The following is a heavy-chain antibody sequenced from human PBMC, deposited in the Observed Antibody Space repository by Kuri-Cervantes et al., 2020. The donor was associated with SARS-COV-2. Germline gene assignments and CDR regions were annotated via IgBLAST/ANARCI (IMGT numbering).Heavy chain of an antibody. D-gene: IGHD3-9*01. J-gene: IGHJ3*01. CDR1: GFTFGRFA. CDR3: AKPLADWTNDAYDA. V-gene: IGHV3-23*01. CDR2: ISGHSERT. Sequence: GGSLRLSCEVSGFTFGRFARGWVLQAPGKGLEWVSSISGHSERTYYADSVKGRFTISRDNSKNTLYLQMNTLSADDTAVYHCAKPLADWTNDAYDAWGQGTTVTVSS.